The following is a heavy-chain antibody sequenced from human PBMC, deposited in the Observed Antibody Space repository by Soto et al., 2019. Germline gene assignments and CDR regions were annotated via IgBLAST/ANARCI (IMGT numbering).Heavy chain of an antibody. CDR3: AHTHPSRFDY. Sequence: SGPTLVNPTQTLTLTCTFSGFSLNTRGMSVSWIRRPPGKALEWLALIHWDDDKRYSPSLKSKLTITKDTSKNQVVLTMTNMDPVDTATYYCAHTHPSRFDYWGQGTLVTVSS. J-gene: IGHJ4*02. CDR2: IHWDDDK. CDR1: GFSLNTRGMS. V-gene: IGHV2-5*08.